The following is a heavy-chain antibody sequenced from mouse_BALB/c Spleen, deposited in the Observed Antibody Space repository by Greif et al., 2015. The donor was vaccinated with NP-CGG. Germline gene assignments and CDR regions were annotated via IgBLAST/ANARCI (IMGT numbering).Heavy chain of an antibody. J-gene: IGHJ2*01. CDR1: GYSFTGYY. D-gene: IGHD1-2*01. V-gene: IGHV1-31*01. CDR3: ARGDYYGYGY. Sequence: EVQLQQSGPELVKPGASVKISCKVSGYSFTGYYMHWVKQSHVKSLEWIGRINPYNGATSYNQNFKDKASLTVDKSSSTAYMELHSLTSEDSAVYYCARGDYYGYGYWGQGTTLSLL. CDR2: INPYNGAT.